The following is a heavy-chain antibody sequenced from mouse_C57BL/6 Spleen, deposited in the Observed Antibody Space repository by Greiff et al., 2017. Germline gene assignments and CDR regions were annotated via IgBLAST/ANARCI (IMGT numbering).Heavy chain of an antibody. CDR2: IWSGGST. J-gene: IGHJ4*01. V-gene: IGHV2-2*01. Sequence: VQLQQSGPGLAQPSQSLSITCTASGFSLTSYGVHWVRQSPGKGLEWLGVIWSGGSTDYNAAFISRLSISADKSKSQVFFKMSSLQDDDTAIYYCARKRERHDMDYWGQGTSVTVSS. CDR3: ARKRERHDMDY. CDR1: GFSLTSYG.